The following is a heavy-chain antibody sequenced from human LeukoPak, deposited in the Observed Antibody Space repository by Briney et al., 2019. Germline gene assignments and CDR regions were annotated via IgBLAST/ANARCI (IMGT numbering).Heavy chain of an antibody. CDR2: IYNDGSAT. V-gene: IGHV3-74*01. CDR3: FRSPGDH. J-gene: IGHJ4*02. Sequence: PGGSLRLSCVVSGLTFSDHWIHWVRQPPGKGLVWVSRIYNDGSATTYADSVKGRFTISRDNAKNTLYLQMNSLRAEDTAVYYCFRSPGDHWGQGALVTVSS. CDR1: GLTFSDHW.